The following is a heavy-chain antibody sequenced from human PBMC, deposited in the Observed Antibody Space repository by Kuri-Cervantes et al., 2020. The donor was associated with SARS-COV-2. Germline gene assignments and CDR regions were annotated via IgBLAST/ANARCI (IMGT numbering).Heavy chain of an antibody. CDR2: ISSTSTYI. V-gene: IGHV3-21*01. Sequence: GGSLRLSCTASGFTFSSYSMNRVRQAPGKGLEWVSAISSTSTYINYVDSVKGRFTISRDDAKNSLYLQMSSLRAEDTAVYYCARAGTHLSSYYYMDVWGKGTTVTVSS. CDR1: GFTFSSYS. D-gene: IGHD2/OR15-2a*01. CDR3: ARAGTHLSSYYYMDV. J-gene: IGHJ6*03.